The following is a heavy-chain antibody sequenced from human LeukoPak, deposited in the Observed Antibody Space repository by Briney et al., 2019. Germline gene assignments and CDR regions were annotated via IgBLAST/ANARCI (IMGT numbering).Heavy chain of an antibody. CDR1: GFTFSSYS. D-gene: IGHD3-22*01. CDR2: ISSSSSYI. V-gene: IGHV3-21*01. Sequence: GGSLRLSCAASGFTFSSYSMNWVRQAPGKGLEWVSSISSSSSYIYYADSVTGRFTISRDNAKNSLYLQMNSLRAEDTAVYYCARESYYYDSSGYYSLDYWGQGALVTVSS. CDR3: ARESYYYDSSGYYSLDY. J-gene: IGHJ4*02.